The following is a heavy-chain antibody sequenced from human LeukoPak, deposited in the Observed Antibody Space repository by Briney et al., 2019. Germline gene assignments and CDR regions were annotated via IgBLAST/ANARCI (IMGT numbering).Heavy chain of an antibody. V-gene: IGHV3-30*02. D-gene: IGHD5-12*01. CDR2: IRYDGSNK. Sequence: GGSLRLSCAASGFTFTSYGMHWVRQAPGKGLEWVTFIRYDGSNKYYADSVKGRVTISRDNSKNTLYLQMNSLRAEDTAVYYCAKASVPHIVATPIDYWGQGTLVTVSS. CDR3: AKASVPHIVATPIDY. CDR1: GFTFTSYG. J-gene: IGHJ4*02.